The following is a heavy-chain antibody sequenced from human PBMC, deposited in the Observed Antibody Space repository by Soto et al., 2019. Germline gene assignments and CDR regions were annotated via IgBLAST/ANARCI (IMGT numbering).Heavy chain of an antibody. Sequence: SETLSLTCTVSGGSISSYYWSWIRQPPGKGLEWIGYIYYSGSTNYNPSLKSRVTISVDTSKNQFSLKLSSVTAADTAVYYCARDFSGEVGMHFDYWGQGTLVTVSS. J-gene: IGHJ4*02. CDR3: ARDFSGEVGMHFDY. D-gene: IGHD1-26*01. CDR2: IYYSGST. V-gene: IGHV4-59*01. CDR1: GGSISSYY.